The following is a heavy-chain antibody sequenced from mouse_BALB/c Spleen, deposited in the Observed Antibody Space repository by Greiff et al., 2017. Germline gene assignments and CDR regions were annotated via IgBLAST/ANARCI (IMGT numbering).Heavy chain of an antibody. CDR1: GYAFTSYN. CDR3: ARKGYRYDKRYAMDY. D-gene: IGHD2-14*01. Sequence: EVQLQESGPELVKPGASVKVSCKASGYAFTSYNMYWVKQSHGKSLEWIGYIDPYNGGTSYNQKFKGKATLTVDKSSSTAYMHLNSLTSEDSAVYYCARKGYRYDKRYAMDYWGQGTSVTVSS. CDR2: IDPYNGGT. V-gene: IGHV1S135*01. J-gene: IGHJ4*01.